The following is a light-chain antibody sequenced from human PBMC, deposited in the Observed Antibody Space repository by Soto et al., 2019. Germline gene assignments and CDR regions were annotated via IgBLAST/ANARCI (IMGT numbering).Light chain of an antibody. CDR3: QQYGHSPLT. J-gene: IGKJ4*01. V-gene: IGKV3-20*01. CDR2: SAS. Sequence: EIVMTQSPGTLSLSRGDTASLSCRASQSVLSDFLAWYQQKPGRAPRLLIYSASRRATGIPNRFSGSGSGTDFTLTINKLEPGDSAVYYCQQYGHSPLTFGGGTKVDIK. CDR1: QSVLSDF.